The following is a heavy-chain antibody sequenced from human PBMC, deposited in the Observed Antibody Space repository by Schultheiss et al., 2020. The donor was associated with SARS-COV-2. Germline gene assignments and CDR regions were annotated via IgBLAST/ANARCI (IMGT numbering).Heavy chain of an antibody. D-gene: IGHD3-3*01. CDR3: AAAPSIPGIWSGYYPFDY. CDR1: GGSISSYY. Sequence: SETLSLTCTVSGGSISSYYWSWIRQHPGKGLEWIGEINHSGSTNYNPSLKSRVTISVDTSKNQFSLKLSSVTAADTAVYYCAAAPSIPGIWSGYYPFDYWGQGTLVTVSS. CDR2: INHSGST. J-gene: IGHJ4*02. V-gene: IGHV4-59*08.